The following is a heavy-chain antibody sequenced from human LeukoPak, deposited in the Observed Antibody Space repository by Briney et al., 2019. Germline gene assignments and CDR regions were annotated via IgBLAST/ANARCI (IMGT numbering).Heavy chain of an antibody. CDR1: GFTFSSYA. CDR3: ARGKHDSSGWYNPGY. D-gene: IGHD6-19*01. J-gene: IGHJ4*02. CDR2: ISGSGGST. V-gene: IGHV3-23*01. Sequence: PGGSLRLSCAASGFTFSSYAMSWVRQAPGKGLEWVSAISGSGGSTYYADSVKGRFTISRDNAKNSLYLQMNSLRAEDTAVYYCARGKHDSSGWYNPGYWGQGTLVTVSS.